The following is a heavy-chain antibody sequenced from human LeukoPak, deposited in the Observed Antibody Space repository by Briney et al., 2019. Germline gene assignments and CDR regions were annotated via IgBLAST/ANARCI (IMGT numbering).Heavy chain of an antibody. CDR1: GGSISSYY. D-gene: IGHD3-3*01. Sequence: SETLSLTCTVSGGSISSYYWSWIRQPPGKGLEWIGYIYYSGSTNHNPSLKSRVTISVDTSKNQFSLRLSSVTAADTAVYYCARQYYDFWSDPNPYWFDPWGQGTLVTVSS. CDR2: IYYSGST. J-gene: IGHJ5*02. V-gene: IGHV4-59*01. CDR3: ARQYYDFWSDPNPYWFDP.